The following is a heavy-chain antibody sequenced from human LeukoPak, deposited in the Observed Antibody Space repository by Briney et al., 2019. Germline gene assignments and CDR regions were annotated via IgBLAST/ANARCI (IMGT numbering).Heavy chain of an antibody. V-gene: IGHV4-34*01. CDR3: ARGRGHSSGWGHYYYSIDV. Sequence: TSETLSLTCAVYGGSFRGYYWTWIRQLPGEGLEWIGEITDRGSTNYNPSLRRRVTLSVDTSKSQFSLKVRSVTAADTSVFYCARGRGHSSGWGHYYYSIDVWGQGTTVIVSS. CDR1: GGSFRGYY. J-gene: IGHJ6*02. CDR2: ITDRGST. D-gene: IGHD6-19*01.